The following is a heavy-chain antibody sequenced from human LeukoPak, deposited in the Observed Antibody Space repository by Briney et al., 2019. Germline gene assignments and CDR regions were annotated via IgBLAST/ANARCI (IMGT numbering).Heavy chain of an antibody. J-gene: IGHJ4*02. CDR1: GLTLSGYW. CDR3: GRDVEGPRAFDY. D-gene: IGHD2-21*01. CDR2: ISSDGRDR. Sequence: GGSLRLSCAASGLTLSGYWMHWVRQVPGKGLMWVTGISSDGRDRRYADSVKGRFTISRDNAGNTLYLQMNSLRDEDSGIYYCGRDVEGPRAFDYWGQGTLVTVS. V-gene: IGHV3-74*01.